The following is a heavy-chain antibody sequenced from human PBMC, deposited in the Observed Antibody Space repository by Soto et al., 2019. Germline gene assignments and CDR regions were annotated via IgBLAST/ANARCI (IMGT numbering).Heavy chain of an antibody. CDR3: VSVEGTPTVTGDYYYYAMDA. V-gene: IGHV4-59*01. D-gene: IGHD4-17*01. CDR2: IYDSGSA. CDR1: GGTITYYY. J-gene: IGHJ6*02. Sequence: LQESGPGLVKPSETLSLTCTVSGGTITYYYWSWIRQTPGKVLEWVGYIYDSGSANYNPSLKNRVTLSIDGSKNQLSRRLTSVTAADTAVYYCVSVEGTPTVTGDYYYYAMDAWGQGTTVTVAS.